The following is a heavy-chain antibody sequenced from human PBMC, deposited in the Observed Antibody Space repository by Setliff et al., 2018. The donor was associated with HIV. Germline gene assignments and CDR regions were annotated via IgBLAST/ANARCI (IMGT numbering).Heavy chain of an antibody. CDR3: ASEAWTSYRSSSGYYYYYMDV. CDR1: GDSVSSASYY. J-gene: IGHJ6*03. Sequence: PSETLSLTCPVSGDSVSSASYYWSWIRQPPGKGLEWIGYIYYSGTTKYNPSLKSRVTISVDTSKNQFSLKLSSVTAADTAVYYCASEAWTSYRSSSGYYYYYMDVWGKGTTVTVSS. CDR2: IYYSGTT. V-gene: IGHV4-61*01. D-gene: IGHD6-6*01.